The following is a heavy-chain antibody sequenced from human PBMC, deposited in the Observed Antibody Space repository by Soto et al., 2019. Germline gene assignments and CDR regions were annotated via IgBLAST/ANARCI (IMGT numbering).Heavy chain of an antibody. CDR2: IYYSGST. D-gene: IGHD5-18*01. V-gene: IGHV4-39*01. Sequence: PSETLSLTCTVSGGSISSSSYYWGWIRQPPGKGLEWIGSIYYSGSTYYNPSLKSRVTISVDTSKNQFSLKLSSVTAADTAVYYCARHSVDTAMVFGRVNWFDPWGQGTLVTVSS. J-gene: IGHJ5*02. CDR3: ARHSVDTAMVFGRVNWFDP. CDR1: GGSISSSSYY.